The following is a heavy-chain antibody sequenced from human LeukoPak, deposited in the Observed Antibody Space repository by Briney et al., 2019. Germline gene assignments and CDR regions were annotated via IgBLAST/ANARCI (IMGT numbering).Heavy chain of an antibody. CDR2: ISGSGGST. V-gene: IGHV3-23*01. D-gene: IGHD3-10*01. CDR1: GFTFSSYA. CDR3: AKLGGITMVRGNLRDY. Sequence: GGSLRLSCAASGFTFSSYAMSWVRQAPGKGLEWVSAISGSGGSTYYADSVKGRFTISRDNSKNTLYLQMNSLRAEDTAVYYCAKLGGITMVRGNLRDYWGQGTLVTVSS. J-gene: IGHJ4*02.